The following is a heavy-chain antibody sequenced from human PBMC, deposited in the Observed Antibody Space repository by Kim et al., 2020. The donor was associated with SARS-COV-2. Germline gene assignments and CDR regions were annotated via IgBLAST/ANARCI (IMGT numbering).Heavy chain of an antibody. V-gene: IGHV3-48*02. D-gene: IGHD2-15*01. CDR2: ISGSGSAI. J-gene: IGHJ3*02. CDR3: ARGGYCSGGPCYDAFDI. CDR1: GFSLSGFS. Sequence: GGSLRLSCGASGFSLSGFSLNWVRQAPGKGLEWLSYISGSGSAIYYGESAKGRFTISRDNAKNSLFLQMNSLRDEDTAVYFCARGGYCSGGPCYDAFDIWGQGTMVTVSS.